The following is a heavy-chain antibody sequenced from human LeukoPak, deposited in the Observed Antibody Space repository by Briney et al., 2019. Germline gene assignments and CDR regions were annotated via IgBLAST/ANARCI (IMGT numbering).Heavy chain of an antibody. J-gene: IGHJ4*02. Sequence: ASVKVSCKASGYTFTGYYMHWVRQAPGQGLEWMGWINPNSGGTKYAQKFQGRVTMTRDTSISTAYMELSRLRSDATAVYYGARVPVGGSSTFDYWGQGTLVTVSS. CDR2: INPNSGGT. CDR1: GYTFTGYY. D-gene: IGHD2-15*01. CDR3: ARVPVGGSSTFDY. V-gene: IGHV1-2*02.